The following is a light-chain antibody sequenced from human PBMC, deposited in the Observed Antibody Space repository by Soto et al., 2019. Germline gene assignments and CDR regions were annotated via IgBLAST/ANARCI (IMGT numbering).Light chain of an antibody. J-gene: IGKJ2*01. V-gene: IGKV3-11*01. CDR3: QQRSNWPSKYT. CDR2: VAS. Sequence: EIVLTQSPATLSLSPGERATLSCRASQSVSSYLAWYQQKPGQAPRLLIYVASNRATGIPARFSGSGSGTDFTLTISSLEPEDFAVYYCQQRSNWPSKYTFGQGTKLEIK. CDR1: QSVSSY.